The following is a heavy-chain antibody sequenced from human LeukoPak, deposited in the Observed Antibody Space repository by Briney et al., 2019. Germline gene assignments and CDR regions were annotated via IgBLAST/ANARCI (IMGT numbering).Heavy chain of an antibody. CDR2: ISGSGGST. Sequence: GGSLRLSCAASGFTFSSYAMSWVRQAPGKGLEWVSAISGSGGSTYYADSVKGRFTISRDNSKNTLYLQLSSLRADDAAVYYCAKNKGYSYGSSYGMDVWGQGTTVTVSS. CDR3: AKNKGYSYGSSYGMDV. J-gene: IGHJ6*02. D-gene: IGHD5-18*01. CDR1: GFTFSSYA. V-gene: IGHV3-23*01.